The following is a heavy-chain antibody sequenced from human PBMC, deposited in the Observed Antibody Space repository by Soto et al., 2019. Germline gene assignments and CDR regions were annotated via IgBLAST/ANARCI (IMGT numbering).Heavy chain of an antibody. CDR3: TREPTMVRGVIPLNNWFDP. CDR1: GYTFTSYG. CDR2: ISAYNGNT. Sequence: KVSCKASGYTFTSYGISLVRQAPGQGLEWMGWISAYNGNTNYAQKLQGRFTISRDDSKSIAYLQMNSLKTEDTAVYYCTREPTMVRGVIPLNNWFDPWVQGTLVTVSS. D-gene: IGHD3-10*01. J-gene: IGHJ5*02. V-gene: IGHV1-18*01.